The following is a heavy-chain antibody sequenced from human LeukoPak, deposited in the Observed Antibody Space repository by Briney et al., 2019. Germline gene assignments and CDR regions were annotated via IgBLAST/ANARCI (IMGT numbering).Heavy chain of an antibody. CDR2: ISSSSSTI. CDR1: GFTFSTYS. CDR3: ARGGSPDYGDYNWFDP. J-gene: IGHJ5*02. Sequence: GGSLQLSCAASGFTFSTYSMKWGRQAPGKGVEWGSYISSSSSTIYNADSVKGRVTISRDKDKNSLYLQMNSLRAEDTAVYYCARGGSPDYGDYNWFDPWGQGTLVTVSS. V-gene: IGHV3-48*01. D-gene: IGHD4-17*01.